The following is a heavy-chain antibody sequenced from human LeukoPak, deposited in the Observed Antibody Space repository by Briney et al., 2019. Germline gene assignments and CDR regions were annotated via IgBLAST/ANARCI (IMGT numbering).Heavy chain of an antibody. CDR2: IYYSGST. Sequence: SETLSLTCTVSGGSISSGDYYWSWIRQHPGKGLGWIGCIYYSGSTFYNPSLKSRVTLSIDTSKSLLSLKLSSVTAADSAVYYCARTDGDYNPYFFDYWGQGTLVTVSS. D-gene: IGHD4-17*01. CDR3: ARTDGDYNPYFFDY. J-gene: IGHJ4*02. CDR1: GGSISSGDYY. V-gene: IGHV4-31*03.